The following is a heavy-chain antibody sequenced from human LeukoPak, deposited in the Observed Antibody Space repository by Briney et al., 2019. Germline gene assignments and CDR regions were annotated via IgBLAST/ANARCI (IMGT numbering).Heavy chain of an antibody. CDR3: ARSIGQKAAGIGDAFDI. V-gene: IGHV4-4*07. Sequence: SETLSLTCTVSGGSISSYYWSWIRQPAGKGLEWIGRIYTSGSTNYNPSLKSRVTISVDTSKNQFSLKLSSVTAADTAVYYCARSIGQKAAGIGDAFDIWGQGTMVTVSS. CDR2: IYTSGST. D-gene: IGHD6-13*01. CDR1: GGSISSYY. J-gene: IGHJ3*02.